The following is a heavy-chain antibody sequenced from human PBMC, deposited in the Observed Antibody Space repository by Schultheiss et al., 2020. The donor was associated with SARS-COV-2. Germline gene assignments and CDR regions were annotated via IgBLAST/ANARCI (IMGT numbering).Heavy chain of an antibody. V-gene: IGHV3-23*01. D-gene: IGHD1-26*01. Sequence: GGSLRLSCAASGFTFSSYSMNWVRQAPGKGLEWVSAISGSGGSTYYADSVKGRFTISRDNSKNTLYLQVNSLRAEDTAVYYCSRVHLGANDYWGQGTLVTVSS. CDR2: ISGSGGST. J-gene: IGHJ4*02. CDR3: SRVHLGANDY. CDR1: GFTFSSYS.